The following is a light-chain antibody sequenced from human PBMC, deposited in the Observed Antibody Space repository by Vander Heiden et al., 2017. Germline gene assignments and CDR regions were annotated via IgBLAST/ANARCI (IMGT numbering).Light chain of an antibody. CDR2: WAS. J-gene: IGKJ2*01. Sequence: DIVITHPPDSLAVSLGERATINCKSSQSVLYSSNNKNYLAWYQQKPGQPPKLLIYWASTRESGVPDRFSGSGSGTDFTLTISSLQAEDVAVYSCHQYYSIPYTFGQGTKLEI. CDR3: HQYYSIPYT. CDR1: QSVLYSSNNKNY. V-gene: IGKV4-1*01.